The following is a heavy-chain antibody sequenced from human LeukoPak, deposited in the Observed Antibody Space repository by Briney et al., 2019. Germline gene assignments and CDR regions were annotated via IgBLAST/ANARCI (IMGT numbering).Heavy chain of an antibody. D-gene: IGHD3-22*01. CDR3: ARDRGHYDSSGYYPGY. Sequence: GASVKVSCKASGYTFTSYYMHWVRHAPGQGLEWMGIINPSGGSTSYAQKFRGRVTMTRDMSTSTVYMELSSLRSEDTAVYYCARDRGHYDSSGYYPGYWGQGTLVTVSS. CDR1: GYTFTSYY. CDR2: INPSGGST. J-gene: IGHJ4*02. V-gene: IGHV1-46*01.